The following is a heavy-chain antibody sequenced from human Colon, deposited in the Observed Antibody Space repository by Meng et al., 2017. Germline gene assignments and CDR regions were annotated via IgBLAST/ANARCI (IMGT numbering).Heavy chain of an antibody. J-gene: IGHJ3*02. CDR1: GFTFSSYG. Sequence: GGSLRLSCAVSGFTFSSYGMHWVRQAPGKGLVWVSRSGSDGSSTTYADSVKGRFTISRDSAKNTLFLEMNSLRDEDTAVYYCARASPSFYGSGSYAFDIWGQGTRVTVSS. CDR3: ARASPSFYGSGSYAFDI. V-gene: IGHV3-74*01. D-gene: IGHD3-10*01. CDR2: SGSDGSST.